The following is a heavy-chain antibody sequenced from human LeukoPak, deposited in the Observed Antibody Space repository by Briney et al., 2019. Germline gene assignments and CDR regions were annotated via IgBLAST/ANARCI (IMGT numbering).Heavy chain of an antibody. CDR3: ARDGYYFDSSGYYF. Sequence: PSETLSLTCTVSGGSISSYYWSWIRQPAGKGLEWIGHIYTSGNTNYNPSLKSRVTMSVDTSKNRFSLKLRSVTAADTAVYYCARDGYYFDSSGYYFWGQGTLVTVSS. D-gene: IGHD3-22*01. CDR2: IYTSGNT. CDR1: GGSISSYY. J-gene: IGHJ4*02. V-gene: IGHV4-4*07.